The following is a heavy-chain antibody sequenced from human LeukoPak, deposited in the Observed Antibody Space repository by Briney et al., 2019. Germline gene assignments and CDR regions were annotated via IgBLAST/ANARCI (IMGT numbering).Heavy chain of an antibody. Sequence: SETLSLTCTVSGGSISSYYWCWIRQPPPKGLEWMGYINCSGSTNSTTTLHIRMTISVDTSKIQFYLTLSPVTDADAAVYYCARVGGYSSGPESSFDYWGQGTLVTVSS. D-gene: IGHD6-19*01. CDR1: GGSISSYY. V-gene: IGHV4-59*01. J-gene: IGHJ4*02. CDR3: ARVGGYSSGPESSFDY. CDR2: INCSGST.